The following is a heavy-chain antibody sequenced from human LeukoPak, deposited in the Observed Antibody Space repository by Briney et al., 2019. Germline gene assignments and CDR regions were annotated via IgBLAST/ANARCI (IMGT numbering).Heavy chain of an antibody. CDR1: GCTFTSYY. V-gene: IGHV1-46*03. D-gene: IGHD4-23*01. J-gene: IGHJ3*02. Sequence: ASVKVSCKASGCTFTSYYMHWVRQAPGQGLEWMGIINPSGGSTSYAQKLQGRVTMPRDTSTSTVYMELSSLRSEDTAVYYCARVGTVVTFAFDIWGQGTMVTASS. CDR3: ARVGTVVTFAFDI. CDR2: INPSGGST.